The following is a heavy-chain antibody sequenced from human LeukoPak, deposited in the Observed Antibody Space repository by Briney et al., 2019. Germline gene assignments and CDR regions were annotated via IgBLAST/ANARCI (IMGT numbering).Heavy chain of an antibody. CDR1: GFTFSSYS. CDR2: ISSSSSYI. J-gene: IGHJ5*02. V-gene: IGHV3-21*05. CDR3: ARDPQRGVGFDP. Sequence: GGSLRLSCAASGFTFSSYSMNWVRQAPGKGLEWVSYISSSSSYIYYADSVKGRFTISRDNAKNSLYLQMNSLRAEDTAVYYCARDPQRGVGFDPWGQGTLVTVSS. D-gene: IGHD6-25*01.